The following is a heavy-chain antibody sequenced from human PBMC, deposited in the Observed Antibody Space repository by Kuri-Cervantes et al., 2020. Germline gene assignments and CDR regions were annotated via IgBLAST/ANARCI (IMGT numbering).Heavy chain of an antibody. V-gene: IGHV3-7*01. CDR2: IKQDGSEK. CDR1: GFTFSSYW. Sequence: GESLKISCAASGFTFSSYWMSWVRQAPGKGLEWVANIKQDGSEKYYVDSVKGRFTISRDNAKNSLYLQMNSLRAEDTAVYYCAKNYGSGSNIVDYWGQGTLVTVSS. J-gene: IGHJ4*02. CDR3: AKNYGSGSNIVDY. D-gene: IGHD3-10*01.